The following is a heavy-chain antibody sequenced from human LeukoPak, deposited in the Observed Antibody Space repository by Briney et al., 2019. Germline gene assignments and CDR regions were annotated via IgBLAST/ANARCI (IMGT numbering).Heavy chain of an antibody. D-gene: IGHD5-24*01. V-gene: IGHV5-51*04. J-gene: IGHJ3*02. CDR3: ARYVEMATIYHAFDI. CDR2: IYPGDSDT. CDR1: GYSFTSYW. Sequence: GESLKISCKGSGYSFTSYWIGWVRQLPGKGLEWMGIIYPGDSDTRYSPSFQGQVTISADKPISTAYLQWSSLKASDTAMYYCARYVEMATIYHAFDIWGQGTMVTVSS.